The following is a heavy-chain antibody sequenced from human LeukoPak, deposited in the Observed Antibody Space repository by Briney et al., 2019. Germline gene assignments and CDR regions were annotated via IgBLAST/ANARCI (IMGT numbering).Heavy chain of an antibody. CDR1: GVAFNSYY. J-gene: IGHJ3*02. D-gene: IGHD3-22*01. Sequence: AETLPLTCTGSGVAFNSYYLRWIRQAAGKTLEWIGRIYYSGSTNYNPSLESRVTITVDTSKNQVSLQLLSVTALETAVYYCASKPTYDSSGYRTALDAFDICGQGTMVTVSS. CDR3: ASKPTYDSSGYRTALDAFDI. CDR2: IYYSGST. V-gene: IGHV4-4*07.